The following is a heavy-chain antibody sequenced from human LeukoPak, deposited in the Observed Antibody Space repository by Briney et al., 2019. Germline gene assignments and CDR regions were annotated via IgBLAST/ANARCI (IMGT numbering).Heavy chain of an antibody. J-gene: IGHJ4*02. V-gene: IGHV4-39*07. D-gene: IGHD3-10*01. CDR2: LYFSERT. Sequence: SETLSLTCTVYGDSISTSSYYWDWIRQPPGKGLEWIGSLYFSERTYYNASLKSRVTLSLDTSKNHFSLKLTSVTAADTAVYYCARGKSYYFGAGSPTNWGQGTLVTVSS. CDR1: GDSISTSSYY. CDR3: ARGKSYYFGAGSPTN.